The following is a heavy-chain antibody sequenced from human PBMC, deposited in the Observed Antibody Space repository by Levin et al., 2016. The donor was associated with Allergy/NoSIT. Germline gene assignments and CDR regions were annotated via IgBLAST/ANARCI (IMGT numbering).Heavy chain of an antibody. CDR1: GFSFINSW. V-gene: IGHV3-15*01. J-gene: IGHJ4*02. CDR2: IKSKADGGTT. CDR3: ATKPLDY. Sequence: GGSLRLSCTASGFSFINSWMSWVRQGPGKGLEWVGRIKSKADGGTTDYAAPVRARFTVSRDDTKNMLYLQMYSLTTEDTAVYYCATKPLDYWGQGALVTVSS.